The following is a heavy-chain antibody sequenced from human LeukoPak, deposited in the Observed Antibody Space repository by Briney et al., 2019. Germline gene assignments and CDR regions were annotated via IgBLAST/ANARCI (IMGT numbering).Heavy chain of an antibody. CDR1: GDSVSSNSAA. Sequence: SQTLSLTCAISGDSVSSNSAAWNWIRQSPSRGLEWLGRTYYRSKWYSDYAVSVKSRITINPDTSKNQFSLQLNSVTPEDAAVYYCARADYDFWSGYLFDYWGQGTLVTVSS. CDR3: ARADYDFWSGYLFDY. V-gene: IGHV6-1*01. D-gene: IGHD3-3*01. CDR2: TYYRSKWYS. J-gene: IGHJ4*02.